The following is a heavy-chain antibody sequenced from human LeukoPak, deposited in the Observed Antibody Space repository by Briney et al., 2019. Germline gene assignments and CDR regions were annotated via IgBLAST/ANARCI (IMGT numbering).Heavy chain of an antibody. V-gene: IGHV5-51*01. CDR2: IYPGDSDT. Sequence: GESLKISCKGSGYSFSTYWIGWVRPMPGKGLEWMGIIYPGDSDTRYSPSFRGQVTISADKSISAAYLQWSSLKASDTAMYYCARLNDYDSSGYYYVADYWGQGTLVTVSS. CDR3: ARLNDYDSSGYYYVADY. J-gene: IGHJ4*02. CDR1: GYSFSTYW. D-gene: IGHD3-22*01.